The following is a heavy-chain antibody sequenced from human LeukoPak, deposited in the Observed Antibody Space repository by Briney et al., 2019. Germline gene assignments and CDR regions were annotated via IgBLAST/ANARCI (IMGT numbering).Heavy chain of an antibody. Sequence: GGSLRLSCAASGFTFSSYSMNWVRQAPGKGLEWVSYISSSSSNIYYADSVKGRFTISRDNSKNTLYLQMNSLRAEDTAVYYCARDHSSGWYSDYFDYWGQGTLVTVSS. D-gene: IGHD6-19*01. CDR1: GFTFSSYS. V-gene: IGHV3-48*01. J-gene: IGHJ4*02. CDR3: ARDHSSGWYSDYFDY. CDR2: ISSSSSNI.